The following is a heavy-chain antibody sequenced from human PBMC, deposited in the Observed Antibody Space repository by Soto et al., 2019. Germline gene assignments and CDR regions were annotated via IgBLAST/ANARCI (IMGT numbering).Heavy chain of an antibody. CDR3: TTEVAGSADF. D-gene: IGHD6-19*01. Sequence: PGGSLRLSCAASGFTFNNALMNWVRQAPGKGLEWVGRIKSKSDGLTTDYAAPVKGRFTISRDDSKNTLYLQMNSLKTEDTAVYFCTTEVAGSADFWGQGTLVTVSS. CDR2: IKSKSDGLTT. J-gene: IGHJ4*02. CDR1: GFTFNNAL. V-gene: IGHV3-15*01.